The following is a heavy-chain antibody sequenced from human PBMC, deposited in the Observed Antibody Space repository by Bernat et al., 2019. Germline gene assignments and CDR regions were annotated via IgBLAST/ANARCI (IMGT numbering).Heavy chain of an antibody. V-gene: IGHV3-30*03. CDR2: ISYDGRNK. J-gene: IGHJ6*02. CDR1: GFTFSSYG. D-gene: IGHD6-25*01. Sequence: QVQLVESGGGVVQPGRSLRLSCAASGFTFSSYGMHWVRQAPGKGLEWVAVISYDGRNKYYADSVQARFIISRDDSENTLYLQMDSLKSEDTAVYYCVRDGAALYDYHGMDVWGRGTTVTVSS. CDR3: VRDGAALYDYHGMDV.